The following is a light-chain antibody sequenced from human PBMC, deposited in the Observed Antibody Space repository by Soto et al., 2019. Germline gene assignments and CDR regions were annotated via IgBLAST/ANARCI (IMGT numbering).Light chain of an antibody. CDR3: QQCRNWPYI. J-gene: IGKJ2*01. CDR2: GAS. CDR1: QSVSSD. Sequence: ETVMTQSPGTLSVSVGDRVTLSCRASQSVSSDLAWYQQKSGQAPRLLVFGASTRATGIPARFSGSGTGTEFTLTISSLQSEDFAVYYCQQCRNWPYIFGQGTKLEIK. V-gene: IGKV3-15*01.